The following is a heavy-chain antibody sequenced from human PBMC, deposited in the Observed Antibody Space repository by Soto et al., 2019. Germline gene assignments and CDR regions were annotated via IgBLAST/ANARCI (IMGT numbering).Heavy chain of an antibody. CDR1: GYSFFSYY. V-gene: IGHV1-46*01. CDR3: ARGGATIFGVIDS. Sequence: QVQLVQSGAAVGKPGASVKVSCKASGYSFFSYYIHCVRQAPGQGLEWMGRFLARGGNTDYAQRFRGRVSMTRDTSTTNPVSLELTSLTSDDTAVYYCARGGATIFGVIDSWGQGTRVTVSS. CDR2: FLARGGNT. J-gene: IGHJ4*02. D-gene: IGHD3-3*02.